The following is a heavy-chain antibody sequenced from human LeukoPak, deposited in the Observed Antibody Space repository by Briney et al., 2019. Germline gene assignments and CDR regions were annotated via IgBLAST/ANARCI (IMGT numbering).Heavy chain of an antibody. J-gene: IGHJ4*02. D-gene: IGHD3-10*01. Sequence: GEPLKISCKGFGYRFTNYWIGWVRQMPGKGLEWMGIIYPGDSDTRYSPSFQGRVTISADKSINTAYLQWSSLKASDTAMYYCVLAGSGSYYFDYWGQGILVTVSS. CDR2: IYPGDSDT. V-gene: IGHV5-51*01. CDR3: VLAGSGSYYFDY. CDR1: GYRFTNYW.